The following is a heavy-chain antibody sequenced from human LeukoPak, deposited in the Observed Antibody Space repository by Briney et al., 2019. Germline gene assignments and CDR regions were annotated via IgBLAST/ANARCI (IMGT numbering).Heavy chain of an antibody. CDR3: ARGYDFWLDY. CDR2: IYTSGST. Sequence: SETLSLTCAVYGGSFSSYYWSWIRQPAGKGLEWIGRIYTSGSTNYNPSLKSRVTMSVDTSKNQFSLKLSSVTAADTAVYYCARGYDFWLDYWGQGTLVTVSS. J-gene: IGHJ4*02. D-gene: IGHD3-3*01. CDR1: GGSFSSYY. V-gene: IGHV4-59*10.